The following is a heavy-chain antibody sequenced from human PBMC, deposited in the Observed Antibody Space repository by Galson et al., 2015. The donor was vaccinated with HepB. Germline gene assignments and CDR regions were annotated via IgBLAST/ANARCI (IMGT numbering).Heavy chain of an antibody. V-gene: IGHV1-69*06. J-gene: IGHJ6*02. CDR2: IIPIFGTA. CDR3: ARDEIGDFWSGYYYYYYYGMDV. D-gene: IGHD3-3*01. Sequence: SVKVSCKASGGTFSSYAISWVRQAPGQGLEWMGGIIPIFGTANYAQKFQGRVTITADKSTSTAYMELSSLRSEDTAVYYCARDEIGDFWSGYYYYYYYGMDVWGQGTTVTVSS. CDR1: GGTFSSYA.